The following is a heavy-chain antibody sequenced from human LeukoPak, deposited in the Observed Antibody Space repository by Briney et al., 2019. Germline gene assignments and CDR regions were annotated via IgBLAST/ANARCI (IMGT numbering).Heavy chain of an antibody. D-gene: IGHD4-23*01. V-gene: IGHV3-30*04. J-gene: IGHJ4*02. CDR1: GFTFSTYA. Sequence: GGSLRLSCAASGFTFSTYAMHWVRQAPGKGLEWVAVIPYDGSNKYYADSVKGRFTISRENSKNRLYLQMNSLRAEDTAVYYCARAEGYGGELDSWGRGTLVTVSS. CDR2: IPYDGSNK. CDR3: ARAEGYGGELDS.